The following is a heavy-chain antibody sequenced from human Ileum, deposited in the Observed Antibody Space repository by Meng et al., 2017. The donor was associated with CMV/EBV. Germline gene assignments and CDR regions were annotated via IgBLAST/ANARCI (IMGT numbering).Heavy chain of an antibody. Sequence: VQLGQPGADVKKPGSAVRVSCKASGGTFTNYAIHWVRQAPGQGLEWMGGITPIFGTTNYAQKFHGRVTITADESTSTAYMELISLTFEDTAKYYCARVGNTLSVSYFDYWGQGTLVTVSS. J-gene: IGHJ4*02. CDR3: ARVGNTLSVSYFDY. V-gene: IGHV1-69*01. D-gene: IGHD3-10*01. CDR2: ITPIFGTT. CDR1: GGTFTNYA.